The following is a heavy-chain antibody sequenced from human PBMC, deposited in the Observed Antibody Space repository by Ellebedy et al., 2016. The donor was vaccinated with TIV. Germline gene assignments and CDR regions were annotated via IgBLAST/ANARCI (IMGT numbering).Heavy chain of an antibody. V-gene: IGHV4-4*02. D-gene: IGHD4-23*01. CDR3: ARDGAGRWDY. CDR2: INQRGNT. CDR1: GASITSSNW. J-gene: IGHJ4*02. Sequence: MPSETLSLTCAVSGASITSSNWWPWIRQPPGKGLEWIGEINQRGNTTYHPSLESRVTISVDTSKNQLSLRLSSVTAADTAVYYCARDGAGRWDYWGPGTLVTVSS.